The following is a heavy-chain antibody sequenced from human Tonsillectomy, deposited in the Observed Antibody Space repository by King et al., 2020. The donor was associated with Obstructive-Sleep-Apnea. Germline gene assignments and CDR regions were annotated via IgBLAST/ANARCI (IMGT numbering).Heavy chain of an antibody. CDR2: ISYDGSSE. V-gene: IGHV3-30*03. CDR1: GFTFSSYG. Sequence: VQLVESGGGVVQPGRSLRLSCAASGFTFSSYGMHWVRQGPGKGLEWVAVISYDGSSEYYADSVKGRFTISRDNSKKTLYLQMNGLRAEDTAVYYCVILPVPWFYYGLDVWGQGTTVTVSS. J-gene: IGHJ6*02. CDR3: VILPVPWFYYGLDV. D-gene: IGHD3-10*01.